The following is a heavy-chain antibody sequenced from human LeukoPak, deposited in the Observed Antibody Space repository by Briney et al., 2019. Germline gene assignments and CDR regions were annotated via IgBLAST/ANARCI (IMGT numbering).Heavy chain of an antibody. D-gene: IGHD5/OR15-5a*01. CDR1: GYTFICYY. CDR3: ARLVGLSTTASY. J-gene: IGHJ4*02. Sequence: GASVKVSCKASGYTFICYYLHWVRQAPGQGLEWMGWINPTSGGTNYAQKFQDRVTMTRDTSINTACMELSRLTSDDTAVYYCARLVGLSTTASYWGQGTLVIVSS. CDR2: INPTSGGT. V-gene: IGHV1-2*02.